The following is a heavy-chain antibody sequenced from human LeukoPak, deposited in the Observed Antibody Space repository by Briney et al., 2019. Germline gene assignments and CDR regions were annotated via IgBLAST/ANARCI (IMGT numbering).Heavy chain of an antibody. V-gene: IGHV3-73*01. CDR1: GFTFSGSA. CDR3: TGNYYGSGSYADFDY. CDR2: IRSTANGYAT. Sequence: GGSLRLSCAASGFTFSGSALHWVRQASGKGLEWVGRIRSTANGYATAYAASVKGRFTISRDDSKNTAHLQMDSLKTEDTAVYYCTGNYYGSGSYADFDYWGQRTVVTVSS. D-gene: IGHD3-10*01. J-gene: IGHJ4*02.